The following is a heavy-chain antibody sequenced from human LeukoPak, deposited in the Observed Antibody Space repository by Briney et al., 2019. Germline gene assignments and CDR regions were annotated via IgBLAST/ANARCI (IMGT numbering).Heavy chain of an antibody. V-gene: IGHV1-18*01. CDR3: ARDLGPYAFDI. CDR2: ISAYNGNT. Sequence: ASVKVACKASGYTFTSYGISWVRQAPGQGLEWMRWISAYNGNTNYAQNRQGKCTMSTDTSTSTAYMELRSLRSDDTAVYYCARDLGPYAFDIWGQGTMVTVSS. D-gene: IGHD3-16*01. CDR1: GYTFTSYG. J-gene: IGHJ3*02.